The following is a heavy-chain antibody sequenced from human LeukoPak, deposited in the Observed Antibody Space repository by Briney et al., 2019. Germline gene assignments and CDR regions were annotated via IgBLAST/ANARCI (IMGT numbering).Heavy chain of an antibody. CDR3: ARGSYGYDY. D-gene: IGHD5-18*01. Sequence: GGSLRLSCAASGFTFSSYWMHWVRQGPGKGLVWVSRINRDGSSTTYADSVKGRFTISRDNAKNTLYLQMNSLRAEDTAVYYCARGSYGYDYWGQGTLVTVSS. CDR2: INRDGSST. J-gene: IGHJ4*02. CDR1: GFTFSSYW. V-gene: IGHV3-74*01.